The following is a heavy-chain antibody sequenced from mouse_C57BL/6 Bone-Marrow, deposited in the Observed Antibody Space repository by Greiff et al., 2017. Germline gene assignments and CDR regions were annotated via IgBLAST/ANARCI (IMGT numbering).Heavy chain of an antibody. V-gene: IGHV5-4*01. D-gene: IGHD1-1*01. Sequence: EVQVVESGGGLVKPGGSLKLSCAASGFTFSSYAMSWVRQTPEKRLEWVATISDGGSYTYYPDNVKGRFTISRDNAKNNLYLQMSHLKSEDTAMYYCARVVDYYGSSFDYWGQGTTLTVSS. CDR3: ARVVDYYGSSFDY. CDR1: GFTFSSYA. J-gene: IGHJ2*01. CDR2: ISDGGSYT.